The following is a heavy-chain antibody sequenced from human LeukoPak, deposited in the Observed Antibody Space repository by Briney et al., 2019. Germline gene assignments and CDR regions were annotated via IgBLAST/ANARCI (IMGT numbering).Heavy chain of an antibody. CDR2: IKRDGTEK. D-gene: IGHD4-17*01. CDR1: GFTFSNYW. Sequence: GGSLRLSCAASGFTFSNYWMSWVRQAPGKGLEWVANIKRDGTEKNYVDSVKGRFAISRDNAKNSLHLQMNSLRAEDTAVYYCARDSPYGDYLPYYFDYWGQGTLVTVSS. J-gene: IGHJ4*02. V-gene: IGHV3-7*01. CDR3: ARDSPYGDYLPYYFDY.